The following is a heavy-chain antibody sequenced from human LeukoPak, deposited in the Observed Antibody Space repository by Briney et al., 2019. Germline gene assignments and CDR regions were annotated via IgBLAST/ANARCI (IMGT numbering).Heavy chain of an antibody. Sequence: PGGSLRLSCVVSGFTFSRYYMGWVRQSPGKGLEWAAMTASDGGDRNYVDSVKGRFTIYRDNSKNTLYLQMNSLAAEDTAVYYCAFLIREPQHWGQGTLVTVSS. CDR2: TASDGGDR. D-gene: IGHD1-26*01. CDR1: GFTFSRYY. J-gene: IGHJ1*01. V-gene: IGHV3-7*01. CDR3: AFLIREPQH.